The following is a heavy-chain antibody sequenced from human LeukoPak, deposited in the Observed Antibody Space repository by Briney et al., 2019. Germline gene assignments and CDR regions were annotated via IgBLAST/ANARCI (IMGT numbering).Heavy chain of an antibody. V-gene: IGHV1-2*02. D-gene: IGHD5-12*01. Sequence: ASVKVSCKASGYTFTGYYMHWVRQAPGQGLEWMGWINPNSGGTNYAQKFQGRVTMTRDTSISTAYMELSRLRSDDTAVYYCAKEDDSGYDYPFDYWGQGTLVTVSS. CDR1: GYTFTGYY. CDR3: AKEDDSGYDYPFDY. J-gene: IGHJ4*02. CDR2: INPNSGGT.